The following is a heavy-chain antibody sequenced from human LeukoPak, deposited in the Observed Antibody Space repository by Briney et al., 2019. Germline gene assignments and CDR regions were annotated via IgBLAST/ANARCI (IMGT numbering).Heavy chain of an antibody. CDR2: IYTSGST. CDR3: ARSPYSNYYYYYYMDV. Sequence: PSETLSLTCTVSGGSISSGSYYWSWIRQPAGKGLEWIERIYTSGSTNYNPSLKSRVTISVDTSKNQFSLKLSSVAAADTAVYYCARSPYSNYYYYYYMDVWGKGTTVTVSS. D-gene: IGHD4-11*01. CDR1: GGSISSGSYY. V-gene: IGHV4-61*02. J-gene: IGHJ6*03.